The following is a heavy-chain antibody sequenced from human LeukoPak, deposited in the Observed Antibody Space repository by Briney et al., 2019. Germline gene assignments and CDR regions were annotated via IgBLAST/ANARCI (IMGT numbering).Heavy chain of an antibody. CDR3: AGGNDDSKLHH. D-gene: IGHD3-22*01. CDR2: IHHSGTI. J-gene: IGHJ1*01. Sequence: PSETLSLTCTVSGGSISSYYWSWIRQPPEKGPECIGHIHHSGTIYYNPSLLSRATISVDASKNQFSLRLSSVTAADTALYYCAGGNDDSKLHHWGQGTLVTVSS. V-gene: IGHV4-59*06. CDR1: GGSISSYY.